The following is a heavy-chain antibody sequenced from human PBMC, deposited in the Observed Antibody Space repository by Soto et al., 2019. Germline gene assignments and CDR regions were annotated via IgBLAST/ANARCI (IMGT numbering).Heavy chain of an antibody. D-gene: IGHD2-21*01. J-gene: IGHJ5*01. CDR1: GVSIHNSHSF. CDR2: VYYSGGA. Sequence: SETLSLTCAVSGVSIHNSHSFWGWIRQPPGKGLEFIANVYYSGGAHYNPSFKSRVTISVDTATNQVSLRMSSVTAADTAVYFCGRVVEGATRHTDFDSWGQGTVVTVTS. V-gene: IGHV4-39*01. CDR3: GRVVEGATRHTDFDS.